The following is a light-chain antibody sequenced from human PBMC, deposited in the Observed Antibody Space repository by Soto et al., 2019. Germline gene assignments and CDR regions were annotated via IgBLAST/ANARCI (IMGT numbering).Light chain of an antibody. J-gene: IGLJ2*01. CDR3: QTWGTGIRV. CDR2: LNSDGSH. CDR1: SGYSSYA. V-gene: IGLV4-69*01. Sequence: QSVLTQSPSASASLGASVKLTCILSSGYSSYAIAWHQQQPEKGPRYLMKLNSDGSHSKGDGIPDRFSGSSSGAERYLTISSLQSEDEADYYCQTWGTGIRVFGGGTKLTVL.